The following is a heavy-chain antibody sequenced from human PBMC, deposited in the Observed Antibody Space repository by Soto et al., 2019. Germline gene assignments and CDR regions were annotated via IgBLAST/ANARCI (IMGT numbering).Heavy chain of an antibody. CDR1: GGSISSSSYY. V-gene: IGHV4-39*01. J-gene: IGHJ4*02. CDR3: ARQASDCSGGSCYRRPFDY. Sequence: QLQLQESGPGLVKPSETLSLTCTVSGGSISSSSYYWGWIRQPPGKGLEWIGSIYYSGSTYYNPSLKSRVNISVDTSKNQFSLKLSSVTAADTAVYYCARQASDCSGGSCYRRPFDYWGQGTLVTVSS. D-gene: IGHD2-15*01. CDR2: IYYSGST.